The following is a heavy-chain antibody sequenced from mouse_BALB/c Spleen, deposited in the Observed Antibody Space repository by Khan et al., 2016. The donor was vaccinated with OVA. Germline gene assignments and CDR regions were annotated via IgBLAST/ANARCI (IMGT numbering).Heavy chain of an antibody. CDR2: INPSSAYT. CDR3: ARDNYGSSSWFAY. CDR1: GYTFTSYW. D-gene: IGHD1-1*01. Sequence: QVQLQQSGAELAKPGASVKMSCKASGYTFTSYWMHWVKQRPGQGLEWIGYINPSSAYTEYNQKFKDKATLTADKSSSTAYMQLSSLTSEDSAVYYWARDNYGSSSWFAYWGQGTLVTVSA. J-gene: IGHJ3*01. V-gene: IGHV1-7*01.